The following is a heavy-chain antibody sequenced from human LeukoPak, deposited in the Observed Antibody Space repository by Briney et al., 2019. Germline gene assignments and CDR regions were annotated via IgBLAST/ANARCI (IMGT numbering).Heavy chain of an antibody. V-gene: IGHV1-69*05. J-gene: IGHJ4*02. CDR1: GGTFSSYA. CDR2: IIPIFGTA. D-gene: IGHD3-22*01. Sequence: ASVKVSCKASGGTFSSYAISWVRQAPGQGLEWMGRIIPIFGTANYAQKFQGRVTITTDESTSTAYMELSSLRSEDTAVYYCARDEYDSSGHYYVSAREGYWGQGTLVTVSS. CDR3: ARDEYDSSGHYYVSAREGY.